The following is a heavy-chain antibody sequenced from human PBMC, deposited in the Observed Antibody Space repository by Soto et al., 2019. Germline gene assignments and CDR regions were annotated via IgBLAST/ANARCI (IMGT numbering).Heavy chain of an antibody. CDR3: ARELWMRGIAA. Sequence: QVQLVQSGAEVKKPGASVKVSCKASGYTFTSYAMHWVRQAPGQRLEWMGWINAGNGNTKYSQKFQGRVTITRDTSASTSYMELSSLRSEDTAVYYCARELWMRGIAAWGQGTLVTVSS. CDR1: GYTFTSYA. D-gene: IGHD6-13*01. J-gene: IGHJ5*02. V-gene: IGHV1-3*01. CDR2: INAGNGNT.